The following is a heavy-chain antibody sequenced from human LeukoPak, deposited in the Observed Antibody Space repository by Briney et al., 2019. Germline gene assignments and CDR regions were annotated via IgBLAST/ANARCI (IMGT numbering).Heavy chain of an antibody. Sequence: GGSLRLSCAASGFTFSSYAMHWVRQAPGKGLEYVSAISSNGGSTYYANSVKGRFTISRDNSKNTLYLQMGSLRAEDMAVYYCARLVYSSSSHYYYMDVWGKGTTVTVSS. CDR3: ARLVYSSSSHYYYMDV. J-gene: IGHJ6*03. CDR2: ISSNGGST. V-gene: IGHV3-64*01. CDR1: GFTFSSYA. D-gene: IGHD6-6*01.